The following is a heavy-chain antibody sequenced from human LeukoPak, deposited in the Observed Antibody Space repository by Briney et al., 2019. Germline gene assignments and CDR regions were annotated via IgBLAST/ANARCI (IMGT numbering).Heavy chain of an antibody. CDR3: ARDSNGFGVPGHAFDI. V-gene: IGHV4-30-4*01. CDR1: GVSISSGGYY. J-gene: IGHJ3*02. CDR2: IYYSGST. Sequence: SETLSLTCTVSGVSISSGGYYWSGIRQPPGKGLEWIGYIYYSGSTYYNPSLKSRVTISVDTSKNQFSPKLSSVTAADTDVYYCARDSNGFGVPGHAFDIWGHGTMVTVSS. D-gene: IGHD2-2*01.